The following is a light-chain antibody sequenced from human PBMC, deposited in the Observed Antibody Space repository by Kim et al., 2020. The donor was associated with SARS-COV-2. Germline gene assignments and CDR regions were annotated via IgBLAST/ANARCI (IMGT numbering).Light chain of an antibody. V-gene: IGLV2-11*01. Sequence: GLSVTISCTGTSSDVGGYNYVSWYQQHPGKAPTLMIYDVSKRPSGVPDRFSGSKSGNTASLTISGLQAEDEADYYCCSYAGSYTYVFGTGTKVTVL. CDR1: SSDVGGYNY. J-gene: IGLJ1*01. CDR3: CSYAGSYTYV. CDR2: DVS.